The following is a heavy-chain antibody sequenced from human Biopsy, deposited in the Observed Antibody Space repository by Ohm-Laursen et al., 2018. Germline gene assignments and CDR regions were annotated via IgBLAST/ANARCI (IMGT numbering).Heavy chain of an antibody. CDR1: GDSFTSYA. CDR3: ARGEGSSWFDP. D-gene: IGHD1-26*01. J-gene: IGHJ5*02. CDR2: IIPIPNVA. V-gene: IGHV1-69*10. Sequence: ASVKVSCKASGDSFTSYAIGWGRQAPGQGLEWMGGIIPIPNVATYAQKFQGRITITADESISTAYMELSSLTSDDTAVYFCARGEGSSWFDPWGHGTLVTVSS.